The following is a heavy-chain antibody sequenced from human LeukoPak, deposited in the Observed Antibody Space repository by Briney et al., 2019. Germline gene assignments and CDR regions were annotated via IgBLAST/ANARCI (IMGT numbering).Heavy chain of an antibody. CDR1: GGTFSSYA. Sequence: SVKVSCKASGGTFSSYAISWVRQAPGQGLEWMGRIIPIFGTANYAQKLQGRVTMTTDTSTSTAYMELRSLRSDDTAVYYCARELGMGGWGQGTLVTVSS. D-gene: IGHD3-9*01. CDR3: ARELGMGG. V-gene: IGHV1-69*05. J-gene: IGHJ4*02. CDR2: IIPIFGTA.